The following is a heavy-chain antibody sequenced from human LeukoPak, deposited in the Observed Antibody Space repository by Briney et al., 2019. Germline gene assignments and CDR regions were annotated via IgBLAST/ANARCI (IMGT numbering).Heavy chain of an antibody. V-gene: IGHV3-23*01. J-gene: IGHJ5*02. CDR1: TFSFSDFW. CDR2: IGGSGSST. CDR3: AKRSVAGTNWFDP. Sequence: PGGSLRLSCAASTFSFSDFWMSWVRQAPGKGLEWVSVIGGSGSSTYYADSVKGRFTISRDNSKNTLYLQMNSLRAEDTAVYYCAKRSVAGTNWFDPWGQGTLVTVSS. D-gene: IGHD6-19*01.